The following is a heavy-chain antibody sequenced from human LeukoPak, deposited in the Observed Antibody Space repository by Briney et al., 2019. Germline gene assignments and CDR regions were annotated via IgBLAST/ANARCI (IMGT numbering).Heavy chain of an antibody. CDR1: GYTFTSYD. V-gene: IGHV1-8*01. J-gene: IGHJ6*02. CDR3: ARGPITMVRGVINKYYYYGMDV. D-gene: IGHD3-10*01. Sequence: ASVKVSCKASGYTFTSYDINWVRQATGQRLEWMGWMNPNSGNTSYAQKFQGRVTMTRNTSISTAYMELSSLRSEDTAVYYCARGPITMVRGVINKYYYYGMDVWGQGTTVTVSS. CDR2: MNPNSGNT.